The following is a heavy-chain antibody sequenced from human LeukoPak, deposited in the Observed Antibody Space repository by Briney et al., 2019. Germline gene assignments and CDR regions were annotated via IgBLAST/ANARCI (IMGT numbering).Heavy chain of an antibody. Sequence: QSGGSLRLSCAASGFTFSSYAVSWARQAPGKGLEWVSSISGSGGSTYSADSVKGRFTISRDNSKNTLYLQMNSLRAEDTALYYCAKDRSCTNDICHGDFDYWGQGTLVAVSS. J-gene: IGHJ4*02. V-gene: IGHV3-23*01. CDR1: GFTFSSYA. CDR2: ISGSGGST. CDR3: AKDRSCTNDICHGDFDY. D-gene: IGHD2-8*01.